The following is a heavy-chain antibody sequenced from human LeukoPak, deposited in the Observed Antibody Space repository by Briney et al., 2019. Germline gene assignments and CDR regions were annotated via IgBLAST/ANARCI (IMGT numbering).Heavy chain of an antibody. CDR1: GGTFSSYA. Sequence: GASVKVSCKASGGTFSSYAISWARQAPGQGLEWMGGIIPIFGTANYAQKFQGRVTITADESTSTAYMELSSLRSEDTAVYYCARPSYDFWSGQLGYWGQGTLVTVSS. J-gene: IGHJ4*02. D-gene: IGHD3-3*01. CDR2: IIPIFGTA. V-gene: IGHV1-69*13. CDR3: ARPSYDFWSGQLGY.